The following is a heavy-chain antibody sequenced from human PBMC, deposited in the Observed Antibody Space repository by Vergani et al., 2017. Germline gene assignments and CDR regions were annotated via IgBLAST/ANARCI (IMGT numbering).Heavy chain of an antibody. CDR2: ISGSGGST. D-gene: IGHD2-21*01. J-gene: IGHJ4*02. Sequence: EVQLLESGGGLVQPGGSLRLSCAASGFTFSSYAMSWVRQAPGKGLEGVSAISGSGGSTYSADSVKGRFTISRDNSKNTLYLQMNSLRPEDTAVYYCARDHRKYCGGDCYLGYWGQGTLVTVSS. CDR1: GFTFSSYA. V-gene: IGHV3-23*01. CDR3: ARDHRKYCGGDCYLGY.